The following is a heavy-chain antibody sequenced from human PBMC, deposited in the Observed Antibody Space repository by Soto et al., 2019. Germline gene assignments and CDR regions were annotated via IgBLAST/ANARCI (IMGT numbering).Heavy chain of an antibody. CDR1: GGSVSSGSYY. D-gene: IGHD3-3*01. Sequence: SETLSLTCTVSGGSVSSGSYYWSWIRQSPGKGLEWIGYIYYSGSTNYNPSLKSRVTISVDTSKNQFSLKLSSVTAADTAVYYCASSLRSRWFDPWGQGTLVTVSS. CDR3: ASSLRSRWFDP. V-gene: IGHV4-61*01. CDR2: IYYSGST. J-gene: IGHJ5*02.